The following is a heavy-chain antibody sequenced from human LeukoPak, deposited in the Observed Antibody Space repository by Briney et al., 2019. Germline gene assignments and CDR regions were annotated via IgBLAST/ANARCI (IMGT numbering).Heavy chain of an antibody. CDR3: ARNLLRYSYGPLYMDV. V-gene: IGHV3-64*01. Sequence: QPGGSLRLSCAVSGFTFSSYAMHWVRQAPGKGLEYVSAISSNGGSTYYANSVKGRFTISRDNSKNTLYLQMGSLRAEDMAVYYCARNLLRYSYGPLYMDVWGKGTTVTVSS. CDR1: GFTFSSYA. D-gene: IGHD5-18*01. J-gene: IGHJ6*03. CDR2: ISSNGGST.